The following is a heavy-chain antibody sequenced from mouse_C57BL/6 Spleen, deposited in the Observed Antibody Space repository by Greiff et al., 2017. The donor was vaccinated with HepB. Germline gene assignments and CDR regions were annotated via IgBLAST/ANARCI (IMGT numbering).Heavy chain of an antibody. J-gene: IGHJ4*01. Sequence: QVQLQQPGAELVMPGASVKLSCKASGYTFTSYWMHWVKQRPGQGLEWIVEIDPSDSYTNYNQKFKGKSTLTVDKSSSTAYMQLSSLTSEDSAVYYCARWRYQPYAMDYWGQGTSVTVSS. D-gene: IGHD2-14*01. CDR1: GYTFTSYW. CDR2: IDPSDSYT. V-gene: IGHV1-69*01. CDR3: ARWRYQPYAMDY.